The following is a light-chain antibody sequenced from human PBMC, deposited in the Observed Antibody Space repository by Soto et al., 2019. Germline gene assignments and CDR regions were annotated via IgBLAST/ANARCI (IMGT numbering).Light chain of an antibody. Sequence: PGARATLSCRASQNINRYLAWYHQKPGQPPRLLIYDASTRATGIPARFSGSGSGTDFTLTISSLEPEDFAVYYCQQRSNWPITFGQGTRLE. CDR3: QQRSNWPIT. J-gene: IGKJ5*01. CDR1: QNINRY. CDR2: DAS. V-gene: IGKV3-11*01.